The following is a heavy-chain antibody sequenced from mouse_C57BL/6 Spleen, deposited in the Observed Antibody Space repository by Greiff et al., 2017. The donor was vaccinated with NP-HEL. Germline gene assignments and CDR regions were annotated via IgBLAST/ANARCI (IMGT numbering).Heavy chain of an antibody. D-gene: IGHD1-1*01. J-gene: IGHJ3*01. CDR2: IDPSDSYT. CDR3: ARSGSSLDWWAY. V-gene: IGHV1-59*01. CDR1: GYTFTSYW. Sequence: QVQLQQPGAELVRPGASVKLSCKASGYTFTSYWMHWVKQRPGQGLEWIGVIDPSDSYTNYNQKFKGKATLTVDTTSSTAYMQLSSLTSEESAVYDGARSGSSLDWWAYWGQGTLVTVS.